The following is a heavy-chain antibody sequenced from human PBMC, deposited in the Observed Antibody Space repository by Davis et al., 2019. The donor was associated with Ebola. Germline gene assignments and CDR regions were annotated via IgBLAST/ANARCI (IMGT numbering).Heavy chain of an antibody. D-gene: IGHD1-26*01. CDR2: IYYSGST. Sequence: MPSETLSLTCTVSGGSISSYYWSWIRQPPGKGLEWIGYIYYSGSTNYNPSLKSRVTISVDTSKNQFSLKLSSVTAADTAVYYCARDRQWGLGNWFDPWGQGTLVTVSS. CDR1: GGSISSYY. V-gene: IGHV4-59*12. CDR3: ARDRQWGLGNWFDP. J-gene: IGHJ5*02.